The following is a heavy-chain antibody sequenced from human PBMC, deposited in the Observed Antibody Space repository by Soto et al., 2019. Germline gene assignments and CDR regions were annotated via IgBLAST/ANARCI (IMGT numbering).Heavy chain of an antibody. CDR2: IIPIFGTA. J-gene: IGHJ5*02. CDR1: GGTFSSYA. D-gene: IGHD2-2*01. Sequence: QVQLVQSGAEVKKPGSSVKVSCKASGGTFSSYAISWVRQAPGQGHEWMGGIIPIFGTANYAQTFQGRVTITEDESTSTAYMELSSLSSDDTAVYYCARVVVVVPAALGWFDPWGQGTLVTVSS. V-gene: IGHV1-69*01. CDR3: ARVVVVVPAALGWFDP.